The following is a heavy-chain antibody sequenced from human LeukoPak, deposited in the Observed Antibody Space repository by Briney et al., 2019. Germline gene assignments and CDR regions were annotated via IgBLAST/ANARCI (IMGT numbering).Heavy chain of an antibody. CDR3: AKQPSAVAGTYDY. Sequence: PGRSLRLSCAASGFTFSSYWMNWARQAPGKGLEWVASINHNGNVNYYVDSVKGRFTISRDNAKNSLYLQMSNLRAEDTAVYFCAKQPSAVAGTYDYWGQGTLVTVSS. V-gene: IGHV3-7*03. CDR1: GFTFSSYW. J-gene: IGHJ4*02. CDR2: INHNGNVN. D-gene: IGHD6-19*01.